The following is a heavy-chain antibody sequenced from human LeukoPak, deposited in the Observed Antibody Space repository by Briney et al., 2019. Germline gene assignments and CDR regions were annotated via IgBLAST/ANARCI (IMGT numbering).Heavy chain of an antibody. D-gene: IGHD3-22*01. CDR1: GGSISSGGYY. J-gene: IGHJ4*02. Sequence: SETLSLTCTVSGGSISSGGYYWSWIRQHPGKGLEWIGYIYYSGSTYYNPSLKSRVTISVDTSKNQFSLKLSSVTAADTAVYYCARGLVIGPPGPDYWGQGTLVTVSS. CDR2: IYYSGST. CDR3: ARGLVIGPPGPDY. V-gene: IGHV4-31*03.